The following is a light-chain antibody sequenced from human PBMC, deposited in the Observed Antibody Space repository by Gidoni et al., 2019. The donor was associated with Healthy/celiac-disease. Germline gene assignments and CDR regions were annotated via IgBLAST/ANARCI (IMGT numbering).Light chain of an antibody. J-gene: IGKJ2*01. Sequence: EIVLTQSPGPLSLSPEDRATLSCRASQSVYSNYLAWYQQRPGQSPRLLIYGASNRATGIPERFSGSGSGTDFTLSISRLEPEDFGVYYCQQYGGSPAAYTFGQXTKLEIK. CDR1: QSVYSNY. CDR3: QQYGGSPAAYT. V-gene: IGKV3-20*01. CDR2: GAS.